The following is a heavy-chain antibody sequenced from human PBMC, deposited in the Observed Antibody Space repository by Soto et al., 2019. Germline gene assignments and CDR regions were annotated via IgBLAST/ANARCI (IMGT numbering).Heavy chain of an antibody. Sequence: PSETLSLTCTVSGGSISSSSYYWGWIHQPPGKGLEWIGSIYYSGSTYYNPSLKSRVTISVDTSKNQFSLKLSSVTAADTAVYYCARVIFYGDYVNQWWFDPWGQGTLVTVSS. D-gene: IGHD4-17*01. V-gene: IGHV4-39*01. J-gene: IGHJ5*02. CDR1: GGSISSSSYY. CDR2: IYYSGST. CDR3: ARVIFYGDYVNQWWFDP.